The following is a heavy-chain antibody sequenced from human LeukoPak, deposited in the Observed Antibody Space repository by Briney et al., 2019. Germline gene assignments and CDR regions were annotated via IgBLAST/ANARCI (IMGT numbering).Heavy chain of an antibody. CDR3: ARVSHDYGAPWSPGGYFDL. Sequence: GGSLRLSCAASGFNVNSYYMSWVRQAPGRGLEWVSALSSGDNTHYADSVNGRFTISRDNSKNTLYLQMNSLRAEDTAVYYCARVSHDYGAPWSPGGYFDLWGRGTLVTVSS. J-gene: IGHJ2*01. V-gene: IGHV3-53*05. CDR1: GFNVNSYY. D-gene: IGHD4-17*01. CDR2: LSSGDNT.